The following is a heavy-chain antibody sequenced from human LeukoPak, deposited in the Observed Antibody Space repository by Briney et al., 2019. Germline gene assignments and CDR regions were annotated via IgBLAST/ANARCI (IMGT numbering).Heavy chain of an antibody. CDR2: IYYSGST. J-gene: IGHJ4*02. V-gene: IGHV4-30-4*01. D-gene: IGHD6-6*01. Sequence: SSETLSLTCTVSGGSISSGDHYSSWIRQPPGKGLEWIGYIYYSGSTYYNPSLKSRVTISVDTSKNQFSLKLSSVTAADTAVYYCARGSWSSSIDYWGQGTLVTVS. CDR3: ARGSWSSSIDY. CDR1: GGSISSGDHY.